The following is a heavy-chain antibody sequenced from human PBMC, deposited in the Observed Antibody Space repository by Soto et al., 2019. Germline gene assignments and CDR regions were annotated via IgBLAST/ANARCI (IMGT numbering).Heavy chain of an antibody. CDR2: ISGSGGST. CDR1: GFTFSNYA. Sequence: EVQLLESGGGLVQPGGSLRLSCAASGFTFSNYAVTWVRQAPGKGLEWVSTISGSGGSTYYADSVKGRFTISRDNSKNTLYLQMNSLRADDTAVYYCAKDQGSSWYEIYYWGQGTLVTVSS. CDR3: AKDQGSSWYEIYY. D-gene: IGHD6-13*01. V-gene: IGHV3-23*01. J-gene: IGHJ4*02.